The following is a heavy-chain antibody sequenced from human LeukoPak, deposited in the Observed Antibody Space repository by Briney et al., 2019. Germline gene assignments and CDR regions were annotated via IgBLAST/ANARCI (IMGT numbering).Heavy chain of an antibody. CDR3: ARALGAYYYDSSGSTDH. Sequence: ASVKVSCKASGYTFTSYAMNWVRQAPGQGLEWMGWINTNTGNPTYAQGFTGRFVFSLDTSVSTAYLQISSLKAEDTAVYYCARALGAYYYDSSGSTDHWGQGTLVTVSS. CDR1: GYTFTSYA. J-gene: IGHJ4*02. V-gene: IGHV7-4-1*02. CDR2: INTNTGNP. D-gene: IGHD3-22*01.